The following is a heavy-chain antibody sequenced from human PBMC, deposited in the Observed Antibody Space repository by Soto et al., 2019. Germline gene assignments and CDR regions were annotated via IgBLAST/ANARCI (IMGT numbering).Heavy chain of an antibody. V-gene: IGHV1-69*13. J-gene: IGHJ6*02. Sequence: SVKVSCKASGGIFSDFSFSWVRQAPGQGLEWMGGIMPIFGGPDYAQRFRGRVTITADEVTRTAFMELRGLTSEDTATYYCASSLRMPGIGNYYYGMDVWGQ. CDR2: IMPIFGGP. CDR3: ASSLRMPGIGNYYYGMDV. D-gene: IGHD6-13*01. CDR1: GGIFSDFS.